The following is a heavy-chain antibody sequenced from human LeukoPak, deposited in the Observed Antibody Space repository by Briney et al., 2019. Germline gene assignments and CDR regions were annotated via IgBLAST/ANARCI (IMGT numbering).Heavy chain of an antibody. Sequence: GASVKVSCKASGYTFTSYDISWVRQATGQGLEWMGWMNPDSGNTGYAQNFQGRVTMTRSTSTSTAYMELSSLRSEDTAVYYCARGAWPAVIATRWFDPWGQGTQVTVSS. D-gene: IGHD2-2*01. CDR3: ARGAWPAVIATRWFDP. V-gene: IGHV1-8*01. CDR1: GYTFTSYD. J-gene: IGHJ5*02. CDR2: MNPDSGNT.